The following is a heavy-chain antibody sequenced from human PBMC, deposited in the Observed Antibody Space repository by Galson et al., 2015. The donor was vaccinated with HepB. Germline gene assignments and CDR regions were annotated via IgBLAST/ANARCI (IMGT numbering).Heavy chain of an antibody. CDR1: GLTFTSSA. CDR2: IDVALGDT. J-gene: IGHJ1*01. CDR3: AAGSTRLIQH. Sequence: SVKVSCKASGLTFTSSAVQWVRQARGQRLEWIGWIDVALGDTNYAQKFQERATITRDMSTATAYMELSSLRSEDTAVYFCAAGSTRLIQHWGQGTLISVSS. V-gene: IGHV1-58*01.